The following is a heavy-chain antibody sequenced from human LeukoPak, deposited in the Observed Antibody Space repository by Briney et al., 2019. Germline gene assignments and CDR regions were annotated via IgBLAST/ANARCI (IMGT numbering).Heavy chain of an antibody. CDR1: GFSVTNYY. CDR2: IYSGGDT. CDR3: TSDPDG. Sequence: GGSLRLSCAASGFSVTNYYMSWVRRAPGKGLEWVSVIYSGGDTFHADSVKGRFILSRDISKNTLYLQMNSLRVDDTAVYYCTSDPDGWGQGTLVTVSS. V-gene: IGHV3-66*01. J-gene: IGHJ4*02.